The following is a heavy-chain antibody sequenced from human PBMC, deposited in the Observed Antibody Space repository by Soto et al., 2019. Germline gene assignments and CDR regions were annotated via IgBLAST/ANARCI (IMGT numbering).Heavy chain of an antibody. D-gene: IGHD2-8*01. CDR3: ARSSGWRQVGVYNYGLDV. CDR1: GFFLSNNW. CDR2: ISASGDYT. J-gene: IGHJ6*02. Sequence: QVQLVESGGGWVKPGESLRLSCIGSGFFLSNNWMTWIRQAPGKGLEWVSYISASGDYTIYADSLKGRFTISRDNARNSLWLQINSLTAEDTAAQYCARSSGWRQVGVYNYGLDVWGQGTTVIVSS. V-gene: IGHV3-11*06.